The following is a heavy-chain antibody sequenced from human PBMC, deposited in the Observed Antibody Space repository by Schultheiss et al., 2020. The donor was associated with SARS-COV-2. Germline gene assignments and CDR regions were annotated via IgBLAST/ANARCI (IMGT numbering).Heavy chain of an antibody. D-gene: IGHD1-7*01. CDR2: INHSGST. V-gene: IGHV4-34*01. CDR3: ARNRGIIATTSYWFDP. J-gene: IGHJ5*02. CDR1: GGSFSGYY. Sequence: SETLSLTCAVYGGSFSGYYWSWIRQPPGKGLEWIGEINHSGSTNYNPSLKSRVTISVDTSKNQFSLKLSSVTAADTAVYYCARNRGIIATTSYWFDPWGQGTLVTVSS.